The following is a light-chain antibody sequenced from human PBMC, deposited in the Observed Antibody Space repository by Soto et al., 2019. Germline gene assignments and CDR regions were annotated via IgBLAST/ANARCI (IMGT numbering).Light chain of an antibody. Sequence: EIVLTQSLGTLSLYPGDSAALSCRASQSVSSRSLAWYQQKRGQAPRLLIHGASNRATGIPDRFSGSGSGTDFTLTISRLEPEEFAVYYCQQYGSSPRTFGRGTKV. CDR3: QQYGSSPRT. CDR1: QSVSSRS. J-gene: IGKJ1*01. V-gene: IGKV3-20*01. CDR2: GAS.